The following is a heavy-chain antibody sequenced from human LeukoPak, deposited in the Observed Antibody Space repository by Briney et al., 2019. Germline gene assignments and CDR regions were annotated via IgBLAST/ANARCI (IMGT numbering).Heavy chain of an antibody. D-gene: IGHD1-26*01. CDR3: ARDMWGRFDY. CDR2: IRQDESEK. J-gene: IGHJ4*02. Sequence: GGSLRLSCAASGFSFGTYWMNWVRQAPGKGLEWVANIRQDESEKYYVDSVKGRFTISRDNAKNSLDLQMHGLRAEDTAVYYCARDMWGRFDYWGQGTLVTVSS. V-gene: IGHV3-7*01. CDR1: GFSFGTYW.